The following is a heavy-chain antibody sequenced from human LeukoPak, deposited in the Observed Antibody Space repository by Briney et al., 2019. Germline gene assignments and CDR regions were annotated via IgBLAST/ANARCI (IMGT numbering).Heavy chain of an antibody. Sequence: ASVKVSCKASGYTFTSYYMHWVRQAPGQGLEWMGWINPNSGGTNYAQKFQGRVTMTRNTSISTAYMELSSLRSEDTAVYYCARGGGRRDGYNNYFYYFDYWGQGTLVTVSS. D-gene: IGHD5-24*01. CDR3: ARGGGRRDGYNNYFYYFDY. CDR1: GYTFTSYY. CDR2: INPNSGGT. V-gene: IGHV1-2*02. J-gene: IGHJ4*02.